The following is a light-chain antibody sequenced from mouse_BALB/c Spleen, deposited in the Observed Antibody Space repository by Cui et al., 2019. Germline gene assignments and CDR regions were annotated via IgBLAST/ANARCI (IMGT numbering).Light chain of an antibody. Sequence: DILLPHSPATLLVSPGERVSFSCRTSQSIGTSIHWYQQRTNGSPRLLIKYASESISGIPSRFSGSGSGTDFTLSINSVESEDIADYYCQQSNSWPTTFGSGTKLEIK. CDR3: QQSNSWPTT. CDR1: QSIGTS. CDR2: YAS. V-gene: IGKV5-48*01. J-gene: IGKJ4*01.